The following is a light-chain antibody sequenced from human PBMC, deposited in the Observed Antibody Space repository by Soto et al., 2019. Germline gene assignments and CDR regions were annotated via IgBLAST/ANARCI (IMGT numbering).Light chain of an antibody. CDR1: QGIGTY. J-gene: IGKJ5*01. V-gene: IGKV1-9*01. CDR3: QQVNSYPQT. Sequence: DFQMTQSPSSLSASVGDRVTISCRASQGIGTYLAWYQQKPGKAPKLLIYAAFTLHSGVPARFSGSRSGTDFTLTISSLQPEDFATYYCQQVNSYPQTFGQGTRLEI. CDR2: AAF.